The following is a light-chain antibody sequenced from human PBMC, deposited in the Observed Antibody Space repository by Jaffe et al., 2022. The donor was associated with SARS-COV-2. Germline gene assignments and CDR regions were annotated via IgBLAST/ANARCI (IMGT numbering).Light chain of an antibody. CDR1: KLGEKY. V-gene: IGLV3-1*01. Sequence: SYELTQPPSVSVSPGQTASITCSGDKLGEKYVYWYQLKPGQSPVLVIHQDNKRPSGIPERFSGSNSGGTATLTISGTQAMDEADYYCQAWDSSTYVFGTGTKVSVL. CDR3: QAWDSSTYV. CDR2: QDN. J-gene: IGLJ1*01.